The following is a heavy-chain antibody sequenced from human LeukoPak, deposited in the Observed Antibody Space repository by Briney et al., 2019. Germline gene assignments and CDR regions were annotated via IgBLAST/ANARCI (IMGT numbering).Heavy chain of an antibody. J-gene: IGHJ4*02. CDR2: IRSKAYGGTT. CDR3: TRARYCSSTSCYHFDY. CDR1: GLTFGDYA. V-gene: IGHV3-49*04. D-gene: IGHD2-2*01. Sequence: GGSLRLSCTASGLTFGDYAMSWVRQAPGKGLEWVGFIRSKAYGGTTEYAASVKGRFTISRDDSKSIAYLQMNSLKTEDTAVYYCTRARYCSSTSCYHFDYWGQGTLVTVSS.